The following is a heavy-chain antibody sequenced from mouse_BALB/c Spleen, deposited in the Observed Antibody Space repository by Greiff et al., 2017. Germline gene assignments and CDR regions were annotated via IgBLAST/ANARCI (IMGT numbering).Heavy chain of an antibody. CDR2: IYPGNSDT. CDR3: TRGWLLRFDY. V-gene: IGHV1-5*01. CDR1: GYTFTSYW. Sequence: EVQVVESGTVLARPGASVKMSCKASGYTFTSYWMHWVKQRPGQGLEWIGAIYPGNSDTSYNQKFKGKAKLTAVTSTSTAYMELSSLTNEDSAVYYCTRGWLLRFDYWGQGTTLTVSS. J-gene: IGHJ2*01. D-gene: IGHD2-3*01.